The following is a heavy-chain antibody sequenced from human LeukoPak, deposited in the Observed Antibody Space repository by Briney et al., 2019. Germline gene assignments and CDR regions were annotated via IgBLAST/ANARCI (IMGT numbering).Heavy chain of an antibody. CDR2: IIPIFGTA. J-gene: IGHJ4*02. Sequence: SVKVSCXASGGTFSSYAISWVRQAPGQGLEWIGWIIPIFGTANYAQKFQCGVTITTDESTSTAYMELSSLRSEDTAVYYCARDSSSWPFDYWGQGTLVTVSS. D-gene: IGHD6-13*01. V-gene: IGHV1-69*05. CDR1: GGTFSSYA. CDR3: ARDSSSWPFDY.